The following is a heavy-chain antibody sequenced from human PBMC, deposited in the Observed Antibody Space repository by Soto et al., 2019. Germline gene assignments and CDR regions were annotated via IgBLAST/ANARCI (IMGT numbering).Heavy chain of an antibody. CDR1: GFTFSSYG. CDR3: AKEITGSSWFLDY. D-gene: IGHD6-13*01. Sequence: QVQLVXSXGGVVQPGXSLRLSCAASGFTFSSYGMHWVRQPPGKGLEWVAVISYDGSNKYYADSVKGRFXISXXXXXXXXXXXXXXXXADDTAVYYCAKEITGSSWFLDYWGQGSLVTVSS. V-gene: IGHV3-30*03. CDR2: ISYDGSNK. J-gene: IGHJ4*02.